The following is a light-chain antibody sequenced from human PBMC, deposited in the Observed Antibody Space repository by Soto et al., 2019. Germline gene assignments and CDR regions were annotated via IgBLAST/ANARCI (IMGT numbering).Light chain of an antibody. Sequence: EIVLTQSPATLSLSPGERATLSCRASQSVSSYLTWYQQKPGQAPRLLIYDASNRATDIPAKFSGSGSGTDFTLTISSREPEDFAVYYCQQRGNWPRTFGQGTKLEIK. J-gene: IGKJ2*01. CDR2: DAS. CDR3: QQRGNWPRT. V-gene: IGKV3-11*01. CDR1: QSVSSY.